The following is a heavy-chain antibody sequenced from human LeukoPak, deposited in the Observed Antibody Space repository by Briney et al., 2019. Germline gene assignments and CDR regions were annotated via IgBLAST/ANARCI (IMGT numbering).Heavy chain of an antibody. CDR1: GDSLSGYY. CDR3: ARGGQWRFDP. Sequence: SETLSLTCTVSGDSLSGYYWTWMRQPAGKGLEWIGRIYSSGATNYNPSLKSRVTMSLDTSKKQFSLSLSSVTAADTAVYYCARGGQWRFDPWGQGTLVTVSS. V-gene: IGHV4-4*07. J-gene: IGHJ5*02. CDR2: IYSSGAT. D-gene: IGHD6-19*01.